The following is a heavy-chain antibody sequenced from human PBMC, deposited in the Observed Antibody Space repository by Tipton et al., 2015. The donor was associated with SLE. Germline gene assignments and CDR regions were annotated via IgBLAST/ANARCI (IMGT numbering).Heavy chain of an antibody. J-gene: IGHJ6*03. Sequence: TLSLTCAVYGESFSDYYWNWIRQPPGKGLEWIGEINHSGSTNYNPSLKSRVTISVDTSKNQFSLMLSSVTAADTAVYYCARRGYDIPYYYYMDVWGKGTTVTVSS. D-gene: IGHD3-9*01. CDR3: ARRGYDIPYYYYMDV. CDR2: INHSGST. V-gene: IGHV4-34*01. CDR1: GESFSDYY.